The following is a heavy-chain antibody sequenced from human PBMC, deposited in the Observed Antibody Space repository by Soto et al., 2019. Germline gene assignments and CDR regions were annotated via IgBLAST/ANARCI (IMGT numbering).Heavy chain of an antibody. D-gene: IGHD4-17*01. CDR1: GGTFSSYA. CDR2: IIPIFGTA. CDR3: ASRDSDYGGNWFDP. J-gene: IGHJ5*02. V-gene: IGHV1-69*13. Sequence: ASVKVSCKASGGTFSSYAISWVRQAPGQGLEWMGGIIPIFGTANYAQKFQGRVTITADESTSTAYMELSSLRSEDTAVYSCASRDSDYGGNWFDPWGQGTLVTVSS.